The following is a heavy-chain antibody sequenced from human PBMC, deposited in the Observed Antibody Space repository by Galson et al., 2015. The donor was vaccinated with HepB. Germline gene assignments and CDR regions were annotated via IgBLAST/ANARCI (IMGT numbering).Heavy chain of an antibody. J-gene: IGHJ4*02. CDR1: GYSVSNSSY. Sequence: SETLSLTCSVSGYSVSNSSYWGWIRQTPGKGLEWIGTIHYSGSTYYNPSLKSRVTILRDTSKNQFSLRLSSVTAADTAVYYCARDDNHYYWFRDWGQGALVTVSS. V-gene: IGHV4-38-2*02. CDR2: IHYSGST. CDR3: ARDDNHYYWFRD. D-gene: IGHD2-8*01.